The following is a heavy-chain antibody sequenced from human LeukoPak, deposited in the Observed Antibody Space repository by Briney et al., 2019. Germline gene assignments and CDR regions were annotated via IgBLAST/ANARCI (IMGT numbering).Heavy chain of an antibody. CDR3: AALDSGFVVVPAANGVYFQH. CDR1: GFTFSSYD. Sequence: PGGSLRLSCVASGFTFSSYDMSWVRQAPGKGLEWVSAISGSAGSTYYADSVKDRFTISRDNSKNTLYLQMNSLRAEDTAVYYCAALDSGFVVVPAANGVYFQHWGQGTLVTVSS. V-gene: IGHV3-23*01. CDR2: ISGSAGST. D-gene: IGHD2-2*01. J-gene: IGHJ1*01.